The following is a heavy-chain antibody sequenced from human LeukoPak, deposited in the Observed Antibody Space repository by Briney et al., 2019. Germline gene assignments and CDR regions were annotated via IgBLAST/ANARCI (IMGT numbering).Heavy chain of an antibody. CDR3: TNFDY. CDR1: GLTFSSSG. Sequence: GGSLRLSCTASGLTFSSSGTHWVRQAPGKGLDWVSLINHDGTNTFYADSVKGRFTISRDNSQNTLYLQMNSLRGEDTAVYYCTNFDYWGQGTLVTVSS. V-gene: IGHV3-30*02. J-gene: IGHJ4*02. CDR2: INHDGTNT.